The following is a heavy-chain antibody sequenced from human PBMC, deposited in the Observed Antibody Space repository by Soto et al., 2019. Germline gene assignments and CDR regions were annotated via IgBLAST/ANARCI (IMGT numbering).Heavy chain of an antibody. CDR3: ARDIYSTSWGDAFVV. V-gene: IGHV3-7*01. J-gene: IGHJ3*01. CDR1: GFTFGSYW. Sequence: EEQLVESGGGLVQPGGSLRLSCAASGFTFGSYWMAWVRQAPGKGLEWVANIKQDGSDKFYVDSVRGRFTISRDNADNSLYLQMNSLRAEDTALYYCARDIYSTSWGDAFVVWGLGTMVIVSS. CDR2: IKQDGSDK. D-gene: IGHD2-2*01.